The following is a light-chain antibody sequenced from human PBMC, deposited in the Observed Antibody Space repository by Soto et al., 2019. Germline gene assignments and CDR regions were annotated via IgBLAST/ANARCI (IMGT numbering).Light chain of an antibody. CDR3: CSYAGGTTLV. V-gene: IGLV2-23*01. CDR1: SSDVGSYNL. CDR2: ETT. J-gene: IGLJ2*01. Sequence: QSALTQPASVSGSPGQSITISCTGTSSDVGSYNLVSWYQQHPGKAPKLMIYETTKRPSGVSNRFSASKSGNTASLTISGLKAEDEADYCCCSYAGGTTLVFGGGTKLTVL.